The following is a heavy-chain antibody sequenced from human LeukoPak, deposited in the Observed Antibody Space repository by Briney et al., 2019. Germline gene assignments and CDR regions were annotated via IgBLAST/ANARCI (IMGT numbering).Heavy chain of an antibody. V-gene: IGHV3-23*01. Sequence: GGSLRLSCAASGFTFSSYAMTWVRQAPGKGLEWVSAISNSGGSLYYADSVKGRFTISRDNSKNTLYLQMNSLRPEDTALYYCAKSEMWGSGKVPTPSDFWGQGALVTVSS. J-gene: IGHJ4*02. CDR3: AKSEMWGSGKVPTPSDF. CDR1: GFTFSSYA. CDR2: ISNSGGSL. D-gene: IGHD3-10*01.